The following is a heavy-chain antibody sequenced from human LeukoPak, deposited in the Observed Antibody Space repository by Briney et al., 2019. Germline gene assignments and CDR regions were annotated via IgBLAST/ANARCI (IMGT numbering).Heavy chain of an antibody. J-gene: IGHJ4*02. V-gene: IGHV4-39*01. D-gene: IGHD2-15*01. Sequence: SETLSLTCTVSGGSISTSDYNWGCIRQPPGKGLEWIGSINYSGNTYYNPSLKSRVTISVDTSKNQFSLKLSSVTAADTAVYYCARTGMVGAADYWGQGTLVTVSS. CDR1: GGSISTSDYN. CDR3: ARTGMVGAADY. CDR2: INYSGNT.